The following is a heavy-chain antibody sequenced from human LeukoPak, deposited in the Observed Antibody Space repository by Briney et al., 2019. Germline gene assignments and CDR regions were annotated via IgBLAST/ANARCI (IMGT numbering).Heavy chain of an antibody. CDR1: GFTFSSYA. D-gene: IGHD1-26*01. CDR2: ISYDGSNK. J-gene: IGHJ4*02. CDR3: ARDHGGSYFDY. V-gene: IGHV3-30*04. Sequence: GRSLRLSCAASGFTFSSYAMHWVRQAPGKGLEWVAVISYDGSNKYYADSVKGRFTISRDNSKNTLYLQMNSLRAEDTAVYYCARDHGGSYFDYWGQGTLVTVSS.